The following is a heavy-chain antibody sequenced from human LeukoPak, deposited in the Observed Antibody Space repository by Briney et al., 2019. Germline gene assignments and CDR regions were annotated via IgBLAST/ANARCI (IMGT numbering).Heavy chain of an antibody. Sequence: VASVKVSCKASGGTFSSYAISWVRQAPGQGLEWMGIINPSGGSTSYAQKFQGRVTMTRDTSTSTVYMELSSLRSEDTAVYYCARTRPYDSSGWIDYWGQGTLVTVSS. D-gene: IGHD3-22*01. CDR3: ARTRPYDSSGWIDY. CDR1: GGTFSSYA. V-gene: IGHV1-46*01. J-gene: IGHJ4*02. CDR2: INPSGGST.